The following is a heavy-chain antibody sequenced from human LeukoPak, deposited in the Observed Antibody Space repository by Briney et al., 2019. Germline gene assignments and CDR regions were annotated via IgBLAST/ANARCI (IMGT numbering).Heavy chain of an antibody. CDR3: AKARGYSYGYDFDY. V-gene: IGHV3-23*01. Sequence: GGSLRLSCAASGFTFSSYAMSWVRQAPGKGLEWVSAISGSGGSTYYEDSVKGRFTISRDNSKNTLYLQMNSLRAEDTAVYYCAKARGYSYGYDFDYWGQGTLVTVSS. D-gene: IGHD5-18*01. J-gene: IGHJ4*02. CDR2: ISGSGGST. CDR1: GFTFSSYA.